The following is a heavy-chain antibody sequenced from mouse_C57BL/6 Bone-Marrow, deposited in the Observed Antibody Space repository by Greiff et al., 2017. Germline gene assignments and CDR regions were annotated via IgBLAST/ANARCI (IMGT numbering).Heavy chain of an antibody. J-gene: IGHJ4*01. CDR1: GYTFTSYW. V-gene: IGHV1-55*01. D-gene: IGHD1-1*01. CDR2: IYPGSGST. CDR3: ARRGDYYGSSYDYYAMDY. Sequence: QVQLQQSGAELVKPGASVKMSCKASGYTFTSYWITWVKQRPGQGLEWIGDIYPGSGSTNYNEKFKSKATLTVDTSSSTAYMQLSSLTSEDSAVYYCARRGDYYGSSYDYYAMDYWGQGTSVTVSS.